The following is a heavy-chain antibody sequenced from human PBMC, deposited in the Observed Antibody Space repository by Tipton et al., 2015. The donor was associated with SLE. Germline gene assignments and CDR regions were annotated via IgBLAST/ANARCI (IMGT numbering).Heavy chain of an antibody. V-gene: IGHV4-34*01. CDR1: GGSVSGYY. CDR2: INHSGST. CDR3: ARLTMATGVDY. Sequence: TLSLTCAVYGGSVSGYYWSWIRQPPGKGLEWIGEINHSGSTNYNPSLKSRVTISVDTSKNQFSLKLSSVTAADTAVYYCARLTMATGVDYWGQGTLVTVSS. J-gene: IGHJ4*02. D-gene: IGHD4/OR15-4a*01.